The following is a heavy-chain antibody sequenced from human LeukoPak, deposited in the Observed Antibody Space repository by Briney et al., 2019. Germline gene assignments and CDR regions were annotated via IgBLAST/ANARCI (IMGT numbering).Heavy chain of an antibody. J-gene: IGHJ3*02. CDR1: GGTFSSYA. CDR2: IIPILGIA. CDR3: ARVGSREQRWLSRGYAFDI. D-gene: IGHD3-22*01. V-gene: IGHV1-69*04. Sequence: SVKVSCKASGGTFSSYAISWVRQAPGQGLEWMGRIIPILGIANYAQKFPGRVTITADKSTSTAYMELSSLRSEDTDVYYCARVGSREQRWLSRGYAFDIWGQGTMVTVSS.